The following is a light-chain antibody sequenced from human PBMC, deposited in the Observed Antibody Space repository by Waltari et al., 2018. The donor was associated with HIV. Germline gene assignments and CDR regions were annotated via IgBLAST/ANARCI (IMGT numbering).Light chain of an antibody. CDR3: QVWHSSSDHWV. Sequence: SYVLTQPPSVSVAPGQTAKLPCGGANVGSKSVHWYQQKPGQAPVLVISDDSDRPSGIPDRFSGSNSGNTATLIISRVEAGDEADFYCQVWHSSSDHWVFGGGTRLTVL. CDR2: DDS. CDR1: NVGSKS. J-gene: IGLJ3*02. V-gene: IGLV3-21*02.